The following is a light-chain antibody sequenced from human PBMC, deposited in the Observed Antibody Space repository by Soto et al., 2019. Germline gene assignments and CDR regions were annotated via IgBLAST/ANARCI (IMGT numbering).Light chain of an antibody. CDR1: QSVGSN. Sequence: EIVLTPSPATLSVSPGGRATLSCRASQSVGSNLAWYQQTPGQAPRLLIYGASSRATGIPDRFSGSGSGTDFTLTISRLEPEDFAVYYCQQYGSSWTFGQGTKVDIK. J-gene: IGKJ1*01. CDR3: QQYGSSWT. CDR2: GAS. V-gene: IGKV3-20*01.